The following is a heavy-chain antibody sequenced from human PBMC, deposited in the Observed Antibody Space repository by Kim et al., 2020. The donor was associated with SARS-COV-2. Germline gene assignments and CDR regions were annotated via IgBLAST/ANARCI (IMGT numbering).Heavy chain of an antibody. D-gene: IGHD3-10*01. Sequence: GVSLRLSCAASGFIFSSYAMSWVRQAPGKGLEWVSVVFSGGTGTYYADSVKGRFTISRDNSKKMLYLQMNSLRAEDTAVYYCAKAGGSGSYSFDYWGQGT. CDR3: AKAGGSGSYSFDY. CDR1: GFIFSSYA. CDR2: VFSGGTGT. J-gene: IGHJ4*02. V-gene: IGHV3-23*03.